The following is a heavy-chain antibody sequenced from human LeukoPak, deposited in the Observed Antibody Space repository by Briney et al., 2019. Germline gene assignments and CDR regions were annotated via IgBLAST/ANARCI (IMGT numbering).Heavy chain of an antibody. CDR2: INPNSGGT. CDR1: GYTFTGYY. V-gene: IGHV1-2*06. CDR3: ARGFPENCDILTGYSPDYYYYYMDV. D-gene: IGHD3-9*01. Sequence: ASVKVSCKASGYTFTGYYMHWVRQAPGQGLEWMGRINPNSGGTNYAQKFQGRVTMTRDTSISTAYMELSRLRSDDTAVYYCARGFPENCDILTGYSPDYYYYYMDVWGKGTTVTVSS. J-gene: IGHJ6*03.